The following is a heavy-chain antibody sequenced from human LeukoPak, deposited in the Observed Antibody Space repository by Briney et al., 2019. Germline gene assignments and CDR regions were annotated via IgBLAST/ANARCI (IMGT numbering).Heavy chain of an antibody. CDR1: GFAFSSYA. J-gene: IGHJ4*02. V-gene: IGHV3-23*01. CDR2: ISGSGGST. CDR3: AKRWSGYHSSEV. Sequence: GGSLRLSCAASGFAFSSYAMTWIRQAPGKGLEWVSSISGSGGSTYYADSVKGRFTIFRDNSKNTLYLQMNSLRAEDTAVYYCAKRWSGYHSSEVWGQGTLVTVSS. D-gene: IGHD3-3*01.